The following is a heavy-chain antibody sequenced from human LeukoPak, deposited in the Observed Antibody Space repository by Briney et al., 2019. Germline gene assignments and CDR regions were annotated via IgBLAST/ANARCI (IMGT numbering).Heavy chain of an antibody. J-gene: IGHJ3*02. V-gene: IGHV4-39*01. Sequence: SGTLSLTCTVSGGSISSSSYYWGWLRQPPGKGLEYIGSMYYSGSTYYNPSLKSRVTISVDTSKNQFSLKLRSVSAADTAVYYCARLKSRLASFDIWGQGTMVTVSS. CDR3: ARLKSRLASFDI. CDR2: MYYSGST. CDR1: GGSISSSSYY. D-gene: IGHD3-9*01.